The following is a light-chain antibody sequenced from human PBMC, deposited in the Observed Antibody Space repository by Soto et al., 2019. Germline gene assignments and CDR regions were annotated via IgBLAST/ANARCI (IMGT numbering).Light chain of an antibody. CDR3: QVWDYSTVL. J-gene: IGLJ2*01. V-gene: IGLV3-9*01. CDR1: NIGNKN. CDR2: RDY. Sequence: SYELNQPLSVSVALGQTATLTCGGNNIGNKNVHWYQQKPGQAPVLVIYRDYNRPSGIPERFSGSNSGNTATLTISRAQAGDEADFYCQVWDYSTVLFGGGTKLTVL.